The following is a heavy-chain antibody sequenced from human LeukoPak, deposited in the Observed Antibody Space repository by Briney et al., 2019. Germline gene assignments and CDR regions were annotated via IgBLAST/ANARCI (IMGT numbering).Heavy chain of an antibody. J-gene: IGHJ6*02. CDR3: ARDSKVGHVDTAMSYYYYYGMDV. CDR2: IYYTGYK. D-gene: IGHD5-18*01. V-gene: IGHV4-59*01. Sequence: PSGALSLTCTVPGGSISSYYWSWLRQPPGKGLEWIGYIYYTGYKNYNPSLKSRVSISVDTSKNQFSLKLSSVTAADTAVYYCARDSKVGHVDTAMSYYYYYGMDVWGQGTTVT. CDR1: GGSISSYY.